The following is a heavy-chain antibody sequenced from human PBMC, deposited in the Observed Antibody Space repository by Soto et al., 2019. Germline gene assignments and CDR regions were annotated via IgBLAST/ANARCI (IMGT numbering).Heavy chain of an antibody. CDR1: GFTFSSYA. D-gene: IGHD6-19*01. V-gene: IGHV3-30-3*01. CDR3: ARDPSSSGWIVQKFDF. CDR2: ASSDGTNK. Sequence: GGSLRLSCAGSGFTFSSYAVHWVRQAPGKGLEWVAVASSDGTNKQYADSVQGRFIISRDNSENTAYLQMNSLRSEDTAVYSCARDPSSSGWIVQKFDFWGQGTLVTVSS. J-gene: IGHJ4*02.